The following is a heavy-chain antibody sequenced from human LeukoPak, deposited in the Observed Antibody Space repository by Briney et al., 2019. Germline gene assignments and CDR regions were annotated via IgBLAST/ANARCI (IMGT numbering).Heavy chain of an antibody. CDR2: INPNSGGT. J-gene: IGHJ3*02. D-gene: IGHD6-13*01. Sequence: ASVKVSCKASGYTFTGYYMHWVRQAPGQGLEWMGWINPNSGGTNYAQKFQGRVTMTRDTSISTAYMELSRLRSDDTAVYYCARNKFGRGYSSSWYSVFDIWGKGTRATVFS. CDR1: GYTFTGYY. CDR3: ARNKFGRGYSSSWYSVFDI. V-gene: IGHV1-2*02.